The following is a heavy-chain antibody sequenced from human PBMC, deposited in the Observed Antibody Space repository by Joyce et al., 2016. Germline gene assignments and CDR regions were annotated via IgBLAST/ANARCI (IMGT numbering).Heavy chain of an antibody. Sequence: QVQLVESGGGLVKPGGSLRLSCAAAGFTFSDYYMNWIRQAPGKGLEWVSYISSSGITIYYADSVKGRFTISRDNAKNSLYLRLNSLRADDTAVYYCARVNRRWFGESTDASDIWGQGTMVTVSS. CDR2: ISSSGITI. J-gene: IGHJ3*02. CDR3: ARVNRRWFGESTDASDI. D-gene: IGHD3-10*01. CDR1: GFTFSDYY. V-gene: IGHV3-11*01.